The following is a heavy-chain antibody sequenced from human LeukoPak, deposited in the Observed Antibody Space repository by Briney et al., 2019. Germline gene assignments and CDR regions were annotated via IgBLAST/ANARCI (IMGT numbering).Heavy chain of an antibody. CDR1: GYTLTAFY. J-gene: IGHJ5*02. V-gene: IGHV1-2*02. CDR3: VGGLLASSVHLHATRALNWFDP. Sequence: GASVKVSCRPFGYTLTAFYIHWLRQAPGQGLEWMGYIHPKTGATESAQNFQDRINMTTDTSSSTAYMELSGLRFDDTALYYCVGGLLASSVHLHATRALNWFDPWGEGTLVTVSS. D-gene: IGHD2/OR15-2a*01. CDR2: IHPKTGAT.